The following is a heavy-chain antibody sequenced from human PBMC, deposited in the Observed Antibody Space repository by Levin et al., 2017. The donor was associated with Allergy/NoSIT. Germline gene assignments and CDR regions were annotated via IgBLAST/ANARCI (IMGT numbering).Heavy chain of an antibody. J-gene: IGHJ6*02. CDR2: ISWNSGSI. D-gene: IGHD3-3*01. CDR1: GFTFDDYA. V-gene: IGHV3-9*01. Sequence: SLKISCAASGFTFDDYAMHWVRQAPGKGLEWVSGISWNSGSIGYADSVKGRFTISRDNAKNSLYLQMNSLRAEDTALYYCAKDIRSYDSPSGGMDVWGQGTTVTVSS. CDR3: AKDIRSYDSPSGGMDV.